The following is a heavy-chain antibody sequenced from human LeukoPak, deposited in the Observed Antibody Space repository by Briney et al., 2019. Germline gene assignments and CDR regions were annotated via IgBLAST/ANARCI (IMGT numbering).Heavy chain of an antibody. D-gene: IGHD1-26*01. CDR3: ARVGSGSFDY. J-gene: IGHJ4*02. V-gene: IGHV4-59*01. CDR2: IYYSGST. Sequence: SETLSLTCTVSGGSISSYYWSWIRQPPGKGLVWIGYIYYSGSTNYNPSLKSRVTISVDTSKNQFSLKLSSVTAADTAVYYCARVGSGSFDYWGQGTLVTVSS. CDR1: GGSISSYY.